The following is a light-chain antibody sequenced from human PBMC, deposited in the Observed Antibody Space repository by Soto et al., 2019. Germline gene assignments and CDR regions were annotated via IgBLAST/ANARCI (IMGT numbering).Light chain of an antibody. CDR3: SSYTTSSTLV. J-gene: IGLJ1*01. V-gene: IGLV2-14*01. CDR1: SSEGGGYDY. Sequence: QSALTQPASVSGSPGQSITISCTGTSSEGGGYDYVSWYLQHPGKAPKLMIYDVTNRPSGVSNRFSGSKSGNTASLTISGLQAEDEADYYCSSYTTSSTLVFGTGTKVTVL. CDR2: DVT.